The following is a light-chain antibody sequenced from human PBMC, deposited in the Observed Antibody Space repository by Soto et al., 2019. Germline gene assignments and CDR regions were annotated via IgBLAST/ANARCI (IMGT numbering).Light chain of an antibody. Sequence: DIQMPQSPPTLSASVGDRVTITCRASQSISGSLAWYQQKPGKAPKLLIYEASNLKSGVPSRFRGSGSGTEYTLIIRSLQPDDSESYYCQKDNGFWTFGQGARWEIK. CDR1: QSISGS. J-gene: IGKJ1*01. CDR2: EAS. CDR3: QKDNGFWT. V-gene: IGKV1-5*03.